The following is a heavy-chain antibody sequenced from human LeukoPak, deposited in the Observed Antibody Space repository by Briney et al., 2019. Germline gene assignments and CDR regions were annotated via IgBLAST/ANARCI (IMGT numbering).Heavy chain of an antibody. CDR3: ARDAKQQSDNWFDP. CDR1: GGSISSGIYY. Sequence: SQTLSLTCTVSGGSISSGIYYWSWIRQPAGKGLEWIGRIFTSGNTNYNPSLRGRVTISFDTSKNQFSLKLSSVTAADTAVYYCARDAKQQSDNWFDPWGQGTLVTVSS. D-gene: IGHD6-13*01. CDR2: IFTSGNT. V-gene: IGHV4-61*02. J-gene: IGHJ5*02.